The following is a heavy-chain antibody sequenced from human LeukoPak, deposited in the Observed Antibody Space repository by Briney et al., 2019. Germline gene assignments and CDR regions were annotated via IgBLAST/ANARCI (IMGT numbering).Heavy chain of an antibody. D-gene: IGHD6-19*01. CDR1: GGSISSYY. Sequence: PSETPSLTCTVSGGSISSYYWSWIRQPPGKGLEWIGYIYYSGSTNYNPSLKSRVTISVDTSKNQFPLKLSSVTAADTAVYYCARGDSSGWYEGWFDPWGQGTLVTVSS. CDR2: IYYSGST. CDR3: ARGDSSGWYEGWFDP. V-gene: IGHV4-59*01. J-gene: IGHJ5*02.